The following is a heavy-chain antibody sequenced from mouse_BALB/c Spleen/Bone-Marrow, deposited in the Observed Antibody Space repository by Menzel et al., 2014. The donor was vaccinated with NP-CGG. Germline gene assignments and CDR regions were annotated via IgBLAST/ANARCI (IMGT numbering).Heavy chain of an antibody. CDR3: ARRDDGYVFFDY. CDR2: INPSSGYT. J-gene: IGHJ2*01. V-gene: IGHV1-4*01. CDR1: GYTFTTYT. Sequence: VKLMESGAELARPGASVKMSCRASGYTFTTYTIHWVRQRPGQGLEWIGYINPSSGYTNYIQKFKDKATLTADKSSSTAYMQLSSLTSEDSAVHYCARRDDGYVFFDYWGQGTTLTVSS. D-gene: IGHD2-3*01.